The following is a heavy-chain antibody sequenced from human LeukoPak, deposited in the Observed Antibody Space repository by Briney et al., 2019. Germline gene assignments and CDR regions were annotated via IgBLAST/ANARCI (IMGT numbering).Heavy chain of an antibody. CDR1: GYTFTGFY. V-gene: IGHV1-2*02. J-gene: IGHJ4*02. CDR3: ARGIDEY. Sequence: ASVKVSCKSYGYTFTGFYIRWIRQAPGQGLEWMGWINPKSGDTNYAQKFLGRVTVTRDTSVSTAYMELSRLKSDDTAVYYCARGIDEYWGQGTLVTVSS. CDR2: INPKSGDT.